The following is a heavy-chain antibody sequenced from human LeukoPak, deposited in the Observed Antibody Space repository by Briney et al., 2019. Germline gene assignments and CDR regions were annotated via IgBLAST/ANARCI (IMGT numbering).Heavy chain of an antibody. CDR1: GFTFSTYS. J-gene: IGHJ3*02. CDR2: ITSSSSTI. V-gene: IGHV3-48*01. Sequence: PGGSLRLSCAASGFTFSTYSMNWVRQAPGKGLEWASYITSSSSTIYYADSVKGRFTISRDNAKNSLYLQMNSLRVEDTAVFYCARNYGNAFDIWGQGTMVTVSS. D-gene: IGHD4-17*01. CDR3: ARNYGNAFDI.